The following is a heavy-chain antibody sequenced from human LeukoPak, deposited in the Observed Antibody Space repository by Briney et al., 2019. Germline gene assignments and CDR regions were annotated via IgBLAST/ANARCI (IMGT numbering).Heavy chain of an antibody. D-gene: IGHD1-1*01. Sequence: GGSLRLSCAASEFILNMSWMNWVRHAPGKGLEWVANMDPSGNHKRYVDSVRGRFSISKDSPGTSFSLEMHSLRVEDTAIYYCAIWTSGNYWGQGSLVTVSS. CDR3: AIWTSGNY. V-gene: IGHV3-7*01. CDR1: EFILNMSW. J-gene: IGHJ4*02. CDR2: MDPSGNHK.